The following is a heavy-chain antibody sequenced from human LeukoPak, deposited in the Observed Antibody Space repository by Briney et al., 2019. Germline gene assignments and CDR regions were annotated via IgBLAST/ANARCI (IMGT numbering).Heavy chain of an antibody. Sequence: GASVKVSCTAPGYTFTNYGISWVRQAPGQGLEWMGWISAYNGHTKYAQKVQGRVTMTRDTSTSTAYMELRSLRSDDTAVYYCARDGHRRYHYDSSGREDAFDIWGQGTMVTVSS. CDR3: ARDGHRRYHYDSSGREDAFDI. J-gene: IGHJ3*02. V-gene: IGHV1-18*01. CDR2: ISAYNGHT. D-gene: IGHD3-22*01. CDR1: GYTFTNYG.